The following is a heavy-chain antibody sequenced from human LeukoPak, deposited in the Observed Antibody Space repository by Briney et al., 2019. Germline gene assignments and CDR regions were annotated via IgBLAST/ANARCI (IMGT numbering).Heavy chain of an antibody. Sequence: GASVKVSCKASGGTFSSYAISWVRQAPGQGLEWMGGIIPIFGTANYAQKFQGRVTITADKSTSTAYMELSSLRAEDTAVYYCAGEGYSYTRGWGYWGQGTLVTVSS. V-gene: IGHV1-69*06. CDR1: GGTFSSYA. CDR2: IIPIFGTA. D-gene: IGHD5-18*01. J-gene: IGHJ4*02. CDR3: AGEGYSYTRGWGY.